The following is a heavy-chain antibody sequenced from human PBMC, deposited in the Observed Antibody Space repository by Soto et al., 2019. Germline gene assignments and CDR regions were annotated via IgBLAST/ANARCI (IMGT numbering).Heavy chain of an antibody. CDR1: GYTFTTYY. D-gene: IGHD3-22*01. CDR3: GRAGYYHCSGYDGFDI. V-gene: IGHV1-46*03. Sequence: QVQLVQSGAEVKKPGASVKVSCKASGYTFTTYYMHWIRQAPGQGLEWMGIIDPRAGSTSHAQKFQGRVTMTRDTLTSTAYVDLSSFNCAETAVYDCGRAGYYHCSGYDGFDIWGQWTMVTVSS. CDR2: IDPRAGST. J-gene: IGHJ3*02.